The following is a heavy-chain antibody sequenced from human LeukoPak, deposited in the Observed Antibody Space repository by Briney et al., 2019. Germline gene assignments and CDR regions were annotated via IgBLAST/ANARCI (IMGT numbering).Heavy chain of an antibody. Sequence: RSLRLSCAASGFTFSSYGMHWVRQAPGKGLEWVAVISYDGSNKYYADSVKGRFTISRDNSKNTLYLQMNSLRVEDTAVYYCARDPAGSGFAFDSWGQGALVTVSS. D-gene: IGHD1-1*01. CDR2: ISYDGSNK. V-gene: IGHV3-30*03. CDR3: ARDPAGSGFAFDS. J-gene: IGHJ4*02. CDR1: GFTFSSYG.